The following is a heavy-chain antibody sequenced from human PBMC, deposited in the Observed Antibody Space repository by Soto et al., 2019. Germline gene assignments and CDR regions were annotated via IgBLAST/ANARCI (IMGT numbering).Heavy chain of an antibody. J-gene: IGHJ5*02. CDR1: GDSVSSDGYF. V-gene: IGHV4-61*08. Sequence: PSETLSLTCTVSGDSVSSDGYFWSWIRQPPGKGLEWIGYIYSTRNINYNRSLKSRATISVDTSKNQFSLKLSSVTAADTAVYYCARHPSDFWFDPWGQGTLVTVSS. CDR3: ARHPSDFWFDP. D-gene: IGHD2-21*02. CDR2: IYSTRNI.